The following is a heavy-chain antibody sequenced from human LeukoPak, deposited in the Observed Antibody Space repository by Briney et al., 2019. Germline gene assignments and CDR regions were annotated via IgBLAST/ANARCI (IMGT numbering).Heavy chain of an antibody. CDR2: IRYDGSNK. J-gene: IGHJ4*02. D-gene: IGHD2-2*01. CDR3: AKDEFGYCSSTSCYNLDY. V-gene: IGHV3-30*02. Sequence: GGSLRLSCAASGFTFSSYGMHWVRQAPGKGLELVAFIRYDGSNKYYADSVKGRFTISRDNSKNTLYLQMNSLRAEDTAVYYCAKDEFGYCSSTSCYNLDYWGQGTLVTVSS. CDR1: GFTFSSYG.